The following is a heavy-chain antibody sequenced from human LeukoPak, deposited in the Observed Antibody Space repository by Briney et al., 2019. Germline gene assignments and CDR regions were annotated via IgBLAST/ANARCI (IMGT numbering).Heavy chain of an antibody. CDR3: ARGGHFNFDY. D-gene: IGHD5-12*01. J-gene: IGHJ4*02. CDR2: IKEDGSDK. Sequence: GGSLRLSCAASEFTFSSYWMKWVRQAPGKGLEWVASIKEDGSDKYYVDSVKGRFSISRDNAKNSPFLQMNSLRTEDTAVYYCARGGHFNFDYWGQGTLVIVSS. CDR1: EFTFSSYW. V-gene: IGHV3-7*01.